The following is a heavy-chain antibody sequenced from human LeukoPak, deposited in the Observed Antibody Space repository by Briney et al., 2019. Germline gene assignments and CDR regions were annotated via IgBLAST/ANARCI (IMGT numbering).Heavy chain of an antibody. J-gene: IGHJ4*02. CDR2: IYYSGST. Sequence: PSETLSLTCTVSGGSISSYYRSRIRQPPGKGLEWIGYIYYSGSTNYNPSLKSRVTISVDTSKNQFSLKLSSVTAADTAVYYCARHVIGDHFDYWGQGTLVTVSS. CDR3: ARHVIGDHFDY. CDR1: GGSISSYY. V-gene: IGHV4-59*08. D-gene: IGHD4-17*01.